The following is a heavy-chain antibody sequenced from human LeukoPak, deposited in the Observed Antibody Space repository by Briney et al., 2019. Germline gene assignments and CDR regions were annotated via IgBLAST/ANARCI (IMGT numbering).Heavy chain of an antibody. CDR3: AKDMGVWNLNLPYDY. D-gene: IGHD1-1*01. J-gene: IGHJ4*02. CDR2: ISSSSSYI. V-gene: IGHV3-21*01. Sequence: PGGSLRLSCAASGFTFSSYSMNWVRQAPGKGLEWVSSISSSSSYIYYADSVKGRFTISRDNSKNTLYLQMNSLRAEDTAVYYCAKDMGVWNLNLPYDYWGQGTLVTVSS. CDR1: GFTFSSYS.